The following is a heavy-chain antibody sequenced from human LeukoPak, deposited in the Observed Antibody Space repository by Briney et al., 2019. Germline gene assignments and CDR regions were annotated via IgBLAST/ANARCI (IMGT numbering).Heavy chain of an antibody. CDR1: GGSISSYY. Sequence: ETLSLTCTVSGGSISSYYWGWIRQPPGKGLEWIATIYHNGYTYYNPSLKSRLTISVDTSKNQFSLDLTSVTAADTAVYYCARLDWGSAGSGAFDYWGQGSLVTVSS. D-gene: IGHD7-27*01. J-gene: IGHJ4*02. CDR3: ARLDWGSAGSGAFDY. V-gene: IGHV4-39*01. CDR2: IYHNGYT.